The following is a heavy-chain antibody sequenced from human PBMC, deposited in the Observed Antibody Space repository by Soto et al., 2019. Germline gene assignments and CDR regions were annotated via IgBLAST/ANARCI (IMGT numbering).Heavy chain of an antibody. Sequence: QLQLQESGPGLVKPSETLSLTCTVSGGSISSSSYYWGWIRQPPGKGLEWIGSIYYSGSTYYNPSLKGRVPISVDTSKNQFSLKLSSVTAADTAVYYCARHEVSMLRYLISGYSGYDSYFDYWGQGTLVTVSS. V-gene: IGHV4-39*01. CDR3: ARHEVSMLRYLISGYSGYDSYFDY. CDR2: IYYSGST. J-gene: IGHJ4*02. CDR1: GGSISSSSYY. D-gene: IGHD5-12*01.